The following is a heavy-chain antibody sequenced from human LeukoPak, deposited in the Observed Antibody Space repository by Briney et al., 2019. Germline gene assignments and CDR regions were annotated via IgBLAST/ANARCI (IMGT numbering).Heavy chain of an antibody. V-gene: IGHV3-30*18. Sequence: GGSLRLSCAAAGFTFSSYGMHWVRQAPGQGLEWVAVISYDGSNKYYADSVKGRFTISRDNSKNTLYLQMNSLRAEDTAVYYCAKDSEMATTDAFDIWGQGTMVTVSS. CDR1: GFTFSSYG. D-gene: IGHD5-24*01. CDR3: AKDSEMATTDAFDI. J-gene: IGHJ3*02. CDR2: ISYDGSNK.